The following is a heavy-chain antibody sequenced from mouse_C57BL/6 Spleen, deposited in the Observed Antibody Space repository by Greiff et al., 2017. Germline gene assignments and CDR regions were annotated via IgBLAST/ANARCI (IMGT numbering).Heavy chain of an antibody. CDR2: IRNKANGYTT. D-gene: IGHD1-1*01. CDR1: GFTFTDYY. CDR3: ARYSYYGSSYEDYFDY. J-gene: IGHJ2*01. Sequence: EVQLVESGGGLVQPGGSLSLSCAASGFTFTDYYMSWVRQPPGKALEWLGFIRNKANGYTTEYSASVKGRFTISRDNSQSILYLQMNALRAEDSATYYCARYSYYGSSYEDYFDYWGQGTTLTVSS. V-gene: IGHV7-3*01.